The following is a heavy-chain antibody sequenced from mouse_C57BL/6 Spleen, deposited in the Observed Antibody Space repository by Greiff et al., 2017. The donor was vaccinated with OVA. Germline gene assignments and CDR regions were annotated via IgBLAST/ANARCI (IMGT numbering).Heavy chain of an antibody. CDR2: IYPRSGNT. V-gene: IGHV1-81*01. J-gene: IGHJ1*03. Sequence: VQLQQSGAELARPGASVKLSCKASGYTFTSYGISWVKQRTGQGLEWIGEIYPRSGNTYYNEKFKGKATLTADKSSSTAYMELRSLTSEDSAVYFGARRGNSYTHWYFDVWGTGTTVTVSS. D-gene: IGHD2-12*01. CDR3: ARRGNSYTHWYFDV. CDR1: GYTFTSYG.